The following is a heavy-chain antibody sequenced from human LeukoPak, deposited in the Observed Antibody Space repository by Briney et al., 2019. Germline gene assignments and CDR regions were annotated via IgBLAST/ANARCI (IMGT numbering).Heavy chain of an antibody. D-gene: IGHD2-21*01. CDR3: ARLLNYYYYMDV. V-gene: IGHV4-59*01. J-gene: IGHJ6*03. CDR2: IYYSGST. CDR1: GGSISSYY. Sequence: SETLSLTCTVSGGSISSYYWSWIRQPPGKGLEWIGYIYYSGSTNYNPSLKSRVTISVDTSKNQFSLRLSSVTAADTAVYYCARLLNYYYYMDVWGKGTTVTISS.